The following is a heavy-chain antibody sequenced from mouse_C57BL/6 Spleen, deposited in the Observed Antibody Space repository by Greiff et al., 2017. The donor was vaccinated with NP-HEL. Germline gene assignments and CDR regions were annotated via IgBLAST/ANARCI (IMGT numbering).Heavy chain of an antibody. CDR1: GYTFTDYY. D-gene: IGHD2-3*01. CDR3: ALYDGYYPRFAY. V-gene: IGHV1-26*01. J-gene: IGHJ3*01. CDR2: INPNNGGT. Sequence: VQLQQSGPELVKPGASVKISCKASGYTFTDYYMNWVKQSHGKSLEWIGDINPNNGGTSYNQKFKGKATLTVDKSSSTAYMELRSLTSEDSAVYYCALYDGYYPRFAYWGQGTLVTVSA.